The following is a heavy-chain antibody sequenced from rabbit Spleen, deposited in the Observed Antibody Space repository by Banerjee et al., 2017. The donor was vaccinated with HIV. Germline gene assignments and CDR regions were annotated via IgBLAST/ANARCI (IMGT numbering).Heavy chain of an antibody. V-gene: IGHV1S40*01. Sequence: VESGGDLVKPGASLTLTCTASGVSFSFSNYMCWVRQAPGKGLEWIGCVDVGSSGFTYFANWAKGRFTISKTSSTTVTLQMTSLTAADTATYFCARDTGSSFSSYGMDLWGQGTLVTVS. CDR2: VDVGSSGFT. D-gene: IGHD8-1*01. CDR1: GVSFSFSNY. CDR3: ARDTGSSFSSYGMDL. J-gene: IGHJ6*01.